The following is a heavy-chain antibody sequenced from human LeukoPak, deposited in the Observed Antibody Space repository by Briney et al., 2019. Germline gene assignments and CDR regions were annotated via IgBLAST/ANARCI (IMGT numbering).Heavy chain of an antibody. CDR2: ISGYNGNT. J-gene: IGHJ4*02. V-gene: IGHV1-18*01. Sequence: ASVKVSCKASGYTFTSYGISWVRQAPGKGLEWMGWISGYNGNTNYAQKLQGRVTMTTDTSTSTAYMELKSLRSDDTAVYYCARRGGVAGAFDYWGQGTLVTVSS. CDR3: ARRGGVAGAFDY. D-gene: IGHD6-19*01. CDR1: GYTFTSYG.